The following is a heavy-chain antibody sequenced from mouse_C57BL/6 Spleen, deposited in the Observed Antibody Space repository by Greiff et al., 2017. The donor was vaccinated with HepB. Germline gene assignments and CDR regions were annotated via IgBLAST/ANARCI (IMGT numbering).Heavy chain of an antibody. CDR1: GFTFSDYG. D-gene: IGHD2-4*01. V-gene: IGHV5-17*01. Sequence: EVMLVESGGGLVKPGGSLKLSCAASGFTFSDYGMHWVRQAPEKGLEWVAYISSGSSTIYYADTVKGRFTISRDTAKNTLFLQMTSLRSEDTAMYYCASGYYYDDGAWFAYWVQGTLVTVSA. J-gene: IGHJ3*01. CDR2: ISSGSSTI. CDR3: ASGYYYDDGAWFAY.